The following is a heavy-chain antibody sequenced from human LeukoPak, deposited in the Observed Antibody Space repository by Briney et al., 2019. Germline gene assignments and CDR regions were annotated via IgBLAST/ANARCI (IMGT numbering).Heavy chain of an antibody. CDR1: GFTFSNYA. CDR2: ISGSGSDT. Sequence: GGSLRLSCAASGFTFSNYAMSWVRQAPGKGLEWVSAISGSGSDTYYADSVKGRFTISRDNAKNSLYLQMNSLRAEDTAVYYCARAGSTHYDILTGYQGNSDYWGQGTLVTVSS. J-gene: IGHJ4*02. CDR3: ARAGSTHYDILTGYQGNSDY. D-gene: IGHD3-9*01. V-gene: IGHV3-23*01.